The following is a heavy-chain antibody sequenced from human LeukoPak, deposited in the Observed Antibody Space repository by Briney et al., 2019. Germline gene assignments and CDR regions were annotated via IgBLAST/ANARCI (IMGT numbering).Heavy chain of an antibody. J-gene: IGHJ5*02. CDR2: ISYDGSNK. Sequence: QPGRSLRLSCAASGFTFSSYAMHWVRQAPGKVLEWVAVISYDGSNKYYADSVKGRFTISRDNSKNTLYLQMNSLSAEDKAVYYCARAGITMVRGVIINWFDPWGQGTLVTVPS. D-gene: IGHD3-10*01. V-gene: IGHV3-30*04. CDR3: ARAGITMVRGVIINWFDP. CDR1: GFTFSSYA.